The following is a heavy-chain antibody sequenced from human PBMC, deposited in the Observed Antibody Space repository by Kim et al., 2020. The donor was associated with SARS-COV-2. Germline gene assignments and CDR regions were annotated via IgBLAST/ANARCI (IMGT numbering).Heavy chain of an antibody. Sequence: GSVKVSCKACGYTFSNYDMHWVRQAPGQRLEWMGWIYAGSGNTEYSQKCQGRLIITRDTSASTAYMELSSLRSEDTAVYYCARGGAVLRFLEWLSSYFDYWGQGTLVTVSS. V-gene: IGHV1-3*01. D-gene: IGHD3-3*01. CDR3: ARGGAVLRFLEWLSSYFDY. CDR1: GYTFSNYD. J-gene: IGHJ4*02. CDR2: IYAGSGNT.